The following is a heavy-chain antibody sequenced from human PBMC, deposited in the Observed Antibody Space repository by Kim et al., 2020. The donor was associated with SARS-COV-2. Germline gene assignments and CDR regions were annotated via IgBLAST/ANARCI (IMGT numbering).Heavy chain of an antibody. J-gene: IGHJ5*02. CDR2: INAGNGNT. Sequence: ASVKVSCKASGYTFTSYAMHWVRQAPGQRLEWMGWINAGNGNTKYSQKFQDRVTITRDTSASTAYMELSSLRSEDTAVYYCARLDSLWFGELLGFDPWGQGTLVTVSS. D-gene: IGHD3-10*01. V-gene: IGHV1-3*01. CDR3: ARLDSLWFGELLGFDP. CDR1: GYTFTSYA.